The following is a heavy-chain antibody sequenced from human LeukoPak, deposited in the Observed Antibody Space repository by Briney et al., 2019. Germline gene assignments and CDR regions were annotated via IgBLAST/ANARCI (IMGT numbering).Heavy chain of an antibody. CDR3: ARAGYTYGYFDY. Sequence: PSETLSLTCSVSDGSISSYYWSWIRQPPGKGLEWIGNIFFNGGTNSNPSLKSRVTISVDTSKNQFSLRLSSVTAADTAVYYCARAGYTYGYFDYWGQGALVTVSS. D-gene: IGHD5-18*01. V-gene: IGHV4-4*09. J-gene: IGHJ4*02. CDR2: IFFNGGT. CDR1: DGSISSYY.